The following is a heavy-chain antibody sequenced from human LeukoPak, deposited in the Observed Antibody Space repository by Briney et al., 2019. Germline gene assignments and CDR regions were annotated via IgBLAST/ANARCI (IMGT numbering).Heavy chain of an antibody. Sequence: GGSLRLSCAASGFTFSSYAMSWVRQAPGKGLEWVSAISGSGGSTYYADSVKGRFTISRDNSKNTLYLQMNSLRAEDTAVYYCAKDRSGSYYVYIYYYGMDVWGQGTTVTVSS. CDR2: ISGSGGST. CDR3: AKDRSGSYYVYIYYYGMDV. V-gene: IGHV3-23*01. D-gene: IGHD1-26*01. J-gene: IGHJ6*02. CDR1: GFTFSSYA.